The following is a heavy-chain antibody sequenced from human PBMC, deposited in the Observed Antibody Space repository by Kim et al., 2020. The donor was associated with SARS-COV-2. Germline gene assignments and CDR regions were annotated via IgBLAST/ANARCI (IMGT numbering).Heavy chain of an antibody. J-gene: IGHJ5*02. CDR1: GFTFSSHA. Sequence: GGSLRLSCAASGFTFSSHAMSWVRQAPGKGLEWVSAISGSGGSTYYADSVKGRFTISRDNSKKTLYLQMNSLRAEDTAVYYCAKDDSGWYSCRYNWFDPWGQGTLVTVSS. V-gene: IGHV3-23*01. D-gene: IGHD6-13*01. CDR2: ISGSGGST. CDR3: AKDDSGWYSCRYNWFDP.